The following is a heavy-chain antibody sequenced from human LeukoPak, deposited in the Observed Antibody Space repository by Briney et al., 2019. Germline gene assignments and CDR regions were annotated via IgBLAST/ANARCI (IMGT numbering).Heavy chain of an antibody. V-gene: IGHV3-21*01. D-gene: IGHD4-23*01. Sequence: GGSLRLSCAASGFTFISYSMNWVRQAPGKGLEWVSSISSSSSYIYYADSVKGRFTISRDNAKNSLYLQMNSLRAEDTAVYYCAGSGPDSRGTYYYYGMDVWGQGTTVTVSS. J-gene: IGHJ6*02. CDR3: AGSGPDSRGTYYYYGMDV. CDR1: GFTFISYS. CDR2: ISSSSSYI.